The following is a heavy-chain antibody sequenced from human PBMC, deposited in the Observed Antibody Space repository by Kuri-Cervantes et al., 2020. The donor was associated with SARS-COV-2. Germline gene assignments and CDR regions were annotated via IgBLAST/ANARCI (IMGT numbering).Heavy chain of an antibody. J-gene: IGHJ6*02. V-gene: IGHV4-34*01. CDR2: INHSGST. Sequence: SETLSLTCTVSGGSITNYYWSWIRQPPGKGLEWIGEINHSGSTNYNPSPKSRVTISVDTSTNQFSLKLSSVTAADTAVYYCARDYMITFGGVVGRYGMDVWGQGTMVTVAS. CDR3: ARDYMITFGGVVGRYGMDV. CDR1: GGSITNYY. D-gene: IGHD3-16*02.